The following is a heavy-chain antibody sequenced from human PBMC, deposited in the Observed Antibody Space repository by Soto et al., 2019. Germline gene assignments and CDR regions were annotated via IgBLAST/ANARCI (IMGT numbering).Heavy chain of an antibody. CDR2: IKDDGSER. CDR1: GFSFGSYW. J-gene: IGHJ4*02. CDR3: ARDVGPVTIFGEALSGYFDF. Sequence: PGGSLRLSCAVSGFSFGSYWMSWVRQAPGKGLEWLASIKDDGSERYYLDSVKGRFTISRDNAKDSLSLQTNSLRGEDTAFYYCARDVGPVTIFGEALSGYFDFWGQGTLVTVSS. D-gene: IGHD3-3*01. V-gene: IGHV3-7*03.